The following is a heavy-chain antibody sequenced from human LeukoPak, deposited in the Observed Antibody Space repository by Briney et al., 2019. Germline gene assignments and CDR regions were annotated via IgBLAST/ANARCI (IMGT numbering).Heavy chain of an antibody. D-gene: IGHD5-24*01. CDR1: GGSISGHY. J-gene: IGHJ4*02. CDR3: ARGGWLPR. Sequence: SETLSLTCTVSGGSISGHYWRWIRQPPGKELEWIGNIYYRGTTNYNPSLKSRLTISVDTSKNQFSLRVNSVTAADTAVYYCARGGWLPRWGQGTLVTVSS. V-gene: IGHV4-59*11. CDR2: IYYRGTT.